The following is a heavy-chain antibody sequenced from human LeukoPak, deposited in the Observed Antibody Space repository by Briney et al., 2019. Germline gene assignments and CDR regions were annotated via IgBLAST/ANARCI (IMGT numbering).Heavy chain of an antibody. CDR2: IIWNSGIL. Sequence: GRSLRLSCGASGFTFADYAMHWGRRAPGKGLEWVSGIIWNSGILSYADPVKGRFTISRDNAKKSLYLQMNSLREEDTAVYYCARYDDAWGQGALVAVSS. CDR3: ARYDDA. CDR1: GFTFADYA. V-gene: IGHV3-9*01. J-gene: IGHJ5*02.